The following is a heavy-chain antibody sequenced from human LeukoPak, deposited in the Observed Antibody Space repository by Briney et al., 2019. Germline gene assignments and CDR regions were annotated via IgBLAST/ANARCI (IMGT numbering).Heavy chain of an antibody. V-gene: IGHV3-48*02. J-gene: IGHJ4*02. CDR3: ARVHRGYSYGRLDY. CDR2: ISSSDNTI. CDR1: GFAFSDYS. D-gene: IGHD5-18*01. Sequence: GGSLRLSCAAAGFAFSDYSMNWVRQAPGKGLEWVSYISSSDNTIHYADSVKGRFTISRDNAKNSLYLEMNSLRDEDTAVYYCARVHRGYSYGRLDYWGQGTLVTVSS.